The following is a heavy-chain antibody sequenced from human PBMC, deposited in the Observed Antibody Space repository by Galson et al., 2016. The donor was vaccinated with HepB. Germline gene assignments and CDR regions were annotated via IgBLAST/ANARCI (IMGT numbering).Heavy chain of an antibody. Sequence: ETLSLTCAVSSGSMSSSNWWSWVRQPPGQGLEWIGQIFHSGRVNYTPSLASRVTISIDPSKNHFSLRLTSVTDADTALYYCARQYWGGPSDYWGQGTLVIVSS. CDR1: SGSMSSSNW. D-gene: IGHD2/OR15-2a*01. J-gene: IGHJ4*02. V-gene: IGHV4-4*02. CDR2: IFHSGRV. CDR3: ARQYWGGPSDY.